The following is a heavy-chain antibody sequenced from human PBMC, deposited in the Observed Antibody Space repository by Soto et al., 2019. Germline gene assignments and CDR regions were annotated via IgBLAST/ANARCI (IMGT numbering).Heavy chain of an antibody. J-gene: IGHJ5*02. V-gene: IGHV4-34*01. D-gene: IGHD3-10*01. Sequence: QVQLQQWGAGLLKTSETLSLSCAVYGGYFNDNYYTWFRQPPGKGLECIGEISRSGTTKYIPSLKSRASISFETSKTQVSLTVTSVTAADTAVYYCATSLWFGTQVELWGQGALVTVSS. CDR2: ISRSGTT. CDR1: GGYFNDNY. CDR3: ATSLWFGTQVEL.